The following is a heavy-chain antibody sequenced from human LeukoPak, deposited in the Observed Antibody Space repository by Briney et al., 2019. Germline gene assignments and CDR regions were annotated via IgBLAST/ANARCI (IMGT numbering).Heavy chain of an antibody. CDR2: ISSSSSYI. D-gene: IGHD3-22*01. CDR3: ARDPHSFYDSSAHPYYFDY. V-gene: IGHV3-21*01. J-gene: IGHJ4*02. CDR1: GFIFSSYS. Sequence: GGSLRLSCAASGFIFSSYSMNWVRQAPGKGLEWVSSISSSSSYIYYADSVKGRFTISRDNAQNSLYLQMNSLRAEDTAVYYCARDPHSFYDSSAHPYYFDYWGQGTLVTVSS.